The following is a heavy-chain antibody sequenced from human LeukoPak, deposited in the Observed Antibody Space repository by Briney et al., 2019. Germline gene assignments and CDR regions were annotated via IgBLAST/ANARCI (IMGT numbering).Heavy chain of an antibody. V-gene: IGHV3-21*01. J-gene: IGHJ6*02. Sequence: GGSLRLSCAASGFTFSTYSMNWVRQAPGKGLEWVSSTSSDSNYIYYADSLKGRFTISRDNAKNSLYLQMISLRAEDTAVYYCARVAFGLYVMGVWGQGTTVTVSS. D-gene: IGHD3/OR15-3a*01. CDR1: GFTFSTYS. CDR2: TSSDSNYI. CDR3: ARVAFGLYVMGV.